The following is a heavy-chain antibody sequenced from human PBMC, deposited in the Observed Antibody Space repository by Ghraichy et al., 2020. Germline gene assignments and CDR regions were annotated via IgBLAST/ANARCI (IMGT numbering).Heavy chain of an antibody. D-gene: IGHD3-16*01. CDR3: TTRGVMITFGGVIVH. J-gene: IGHJ5*02. CDR1: GFTFSNAW. Sequence: GGSLRLSCAASGFTFSNAWMSWVRQAPGKGLEWVGRIKSKTDGGTTDYAAPVKGRFTISRDDSKNTLYLQMNSLKTEDTAVYYCTTRGVMITFGGVIVHWGQGTLVTVSS. CDR2: IKSKTDGGTT. V-gene: IGHV3-15*01.